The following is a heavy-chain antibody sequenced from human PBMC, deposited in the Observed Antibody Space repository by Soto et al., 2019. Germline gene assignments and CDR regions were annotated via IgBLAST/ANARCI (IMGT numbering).Heavy chain of an antibody. V-gene: IGHV3-15*07. D-gene: IGHD3-3*01. CDR3: TTDFGAILTNWFDP. CDR1: GFTFTNAW. CDR2: IKSKTDGGTT. Sequence: PGGSLRLSCAASGFTFTNAWMNWVRQAPGKGLEWVGRIKSKTDGGTTDYAAPVKGRFTISRDGSKNTLYLQMNSLKTEDTAVYYCTTDFGAILTNWFDPWGQGTLVTVSS. J-gene: IGHJ5*02.